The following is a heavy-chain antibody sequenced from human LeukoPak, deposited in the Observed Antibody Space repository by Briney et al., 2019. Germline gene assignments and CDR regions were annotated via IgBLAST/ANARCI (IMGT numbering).Heavy chain of an antibody. CDR3: AKDRKPVRLRYFDWLLFCPDY. Sequence: GGSVRLSCAASGFTFSSYGMHWVRQAPGKGLEWVAVISYDGSNKYYADSVKGRFTISRDNSKNTLYLQMNSLRAEDTAVYYCAKDRKPVRLRYFDWLLFCPDYWDQGTLVTVSS. J-gene: IGHJ4*02. CDR2: ISYDGSNK. CDR1: GFTFSSYG. D-gene: IGHD3-9*01. V-gene: IGHV3-30*18.